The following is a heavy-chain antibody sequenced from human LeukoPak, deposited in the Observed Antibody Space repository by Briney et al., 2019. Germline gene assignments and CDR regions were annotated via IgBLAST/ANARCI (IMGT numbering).Heavy chain of an antibody. CDR2: INPTSGDT. Sequence: ASVKVSRKASGYTFTSYYVHWVRQAPGQGLEWMGIINPTSGDTNYAQNFQGRVTMTRDMSTSTVYMELSSLRSEDTAVYYCARYGFSSVWQGGWHAFDIWGLGTMVTVSS. CDR3: ARYGFSSVWQGGWHAFDI. J-gene: IGHJ3*02. V-gene: IGHV1-46*01. CDR1: GYTFTSYY. D-gene: IGHD6-25*01.